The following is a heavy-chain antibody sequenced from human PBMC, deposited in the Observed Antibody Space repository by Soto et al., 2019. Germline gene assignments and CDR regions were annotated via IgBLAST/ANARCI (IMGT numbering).Heavy chain of an antibody. CDR2: IYPGGSDT. Sequence: GESLKISCKGSGYSFTSYWIGWVRQMPGKGLEWMGIIYPGGSDTRYSPSFQGQVTISADKSISTAYLQWSSLKASDTAMYYCARAIVVVTAIGPAYFDYWGQGTLVTVSS. V-gene: IGHV5-51*01. D-gene: IGHD2-21*02. CDR1: GYSFTSYW. J-gene: IGHJ4*02. CDR3: ARAIVVVTAIGPAYFDY.